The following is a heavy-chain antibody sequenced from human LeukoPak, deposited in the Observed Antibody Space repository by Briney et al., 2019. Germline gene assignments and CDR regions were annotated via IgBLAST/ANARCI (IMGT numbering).Heavy chain of an antibody. Sequence: GGSLRLSCAASGFTFSSYGMHWVRQAPGKGLEWVAVISYDGSNKYYADSVKGRFTISRDNSKNTLYLQMNSLRAEDTAVYYCVRDNGYEDYWGQGTLVTVSS. V-gene: IGHV3-30*03. CDR2: ISYDGSNK. J-gene: IGHJ4*02. D-gene: IGHD2-8*01. CDR3: VRDNGYEDY. CDR1: GFTFSSYG.